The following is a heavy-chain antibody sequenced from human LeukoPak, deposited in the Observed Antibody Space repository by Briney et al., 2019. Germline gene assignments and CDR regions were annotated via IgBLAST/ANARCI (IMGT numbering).Heavy chain of an antibody. CDR3: ARRRGTGAYCGGDCIFDY. CDR1: GGSISSGGYY. J-gene: IGHJ4*02. CDR2: IYYSGST. Sequence: SETLSLTCTVSGGSISSGGYYWSWIRQHPGKGLEWIGYIYYSGSTYYNPSLKSRVTISVDTSKNQFSLKLSSVTAADTAVYYCARRRGTGAYCGGDCIFDYWGQGTLVTVSS. V-gene: IGHV4-31*03. D-gene: IGHD2-21*02.